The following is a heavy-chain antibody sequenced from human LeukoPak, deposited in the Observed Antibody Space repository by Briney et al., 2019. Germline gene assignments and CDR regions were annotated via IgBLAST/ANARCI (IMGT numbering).Heavy chain of an antibody. CDR3: ARDLRGYPY. CDR1: GFTFSSYW. J-gene: IGHJ1*01. V-gene: IGHV3-7*01. Sequence: GGSLRLSCADSGFTFSSYWMSWVRQAPGKGLEWVANIKQDGSGKYYEDSVNGRFSISRDNAKNSLYLQMTSLRAEDTAVYYCARDLRGYPYWGQGTLVTVSS. D-gene: IGHD3-22*01. CDR2: IKQDGSGK.